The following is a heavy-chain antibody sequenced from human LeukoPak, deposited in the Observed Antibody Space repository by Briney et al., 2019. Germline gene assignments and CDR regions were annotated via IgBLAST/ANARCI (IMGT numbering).Heavy chain of an antibody. CDR2: IYTSGST. V-gene: IGHV4-4*07. J-gene: IGHJ6*03. CDR1: GGSISSYY. Sequence: PSETLSLTCTASGGSISSYYWSWIRQPAGKGLEWIGRIYTSGSTNYNPSLKSRVTISVDKSKNQFSLKLSSVTAADTAVYYCARGVVAATTLIYYYYMDVWGKGTTVTVSS. D-gene: IGHD2-15*01. CDR3: ARGVVAATTLIYYYYMDV.